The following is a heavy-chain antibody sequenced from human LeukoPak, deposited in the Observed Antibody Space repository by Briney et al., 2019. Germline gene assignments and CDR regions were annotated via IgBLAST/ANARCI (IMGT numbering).Heavy chain of an antibody. J-gene: IGHJ4*02. CDR1: GGSTSSGSYY. Sequence: SETLSLTCTVSGGSTSSGSYYWSWIRQPAGKGLEWIGRIYTSGSTNYNPSPKSRVTISVDTSKNQFSLKLSSVTAADTAVYYCARDGHCGGDCYYFDYWGQGTLVTVSS. D-gene: IGHD2-21*02. V-gene: IGHV4-61*02. CDR3: ARDGHCGGDCYYFDY. CDR2: IYTSGST.